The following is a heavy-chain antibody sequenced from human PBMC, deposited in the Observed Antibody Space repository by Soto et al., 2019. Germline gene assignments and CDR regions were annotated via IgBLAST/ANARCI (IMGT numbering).Heavy chain of an antibody. CDR1: GGSFSGYY. CDR3: ARAINHRLVDWFDP. D-gene: IGHD3-9*01. J-gene: IGHJ5*02. V-gene: IGHV4-34*01. CDR2: INHSGST. Sequence: KPSETLSLTCAVYGGSFSGYYWSWIRQPPGKGLEWIGEINHSGSTNYNPSLKSRVTISVDTSKNQFSLKLSSVTAADTAVYYCARAINHRLVDWFDPWGQGTLVTVSS.